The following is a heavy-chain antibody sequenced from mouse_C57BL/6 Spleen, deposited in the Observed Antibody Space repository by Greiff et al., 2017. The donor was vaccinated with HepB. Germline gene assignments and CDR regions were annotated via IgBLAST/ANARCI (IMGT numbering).Heavy chain of an antibody. V-gene: IGHV5-4*01. Sequence: EVHLVESGGGLVKPGGSLKLSCAASGFTFSSYAMSWVRQTPEKRLEWVATISDGGSYTYYPDNVKGRFTISRDNAKNNLYLQMSHLKSEDTAMYYCARDPNYYGSSWFAYWGQGTLVTVSA. J-gene: IGHJ3*01. CDR2: ISDGGSYT. CDR1: GFTFSSYA. CDR3: ARDPNYYGSSWFAY. D-gene: IGHD1-1*01.